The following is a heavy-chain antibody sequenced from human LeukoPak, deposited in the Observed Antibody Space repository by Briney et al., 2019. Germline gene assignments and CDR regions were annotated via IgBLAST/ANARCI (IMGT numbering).Heavy chain of an antibody. Sequence: PGGSLRLSCAASGFTFSTYAMNWVRQAPGKGLEWVSSLSSSGTYIYYADSVKGRFTISRDNAKNSLYRQVNSLRAEDTAVYYYARENYHETSGLDYWGQGTLVTVSS. CDR2: LSSSGTYI. J-gene: IGHJ4*02. CDR1: GFTFSTYA. D-gene: IGHD3-22*01. CDR3: ARENYHETSGLDY. V-gene: IGHV3-21*01.